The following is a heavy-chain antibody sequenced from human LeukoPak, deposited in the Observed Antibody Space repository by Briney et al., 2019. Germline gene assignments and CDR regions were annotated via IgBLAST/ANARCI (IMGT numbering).Heavy chain of an antibody. Sequence: GGAPRPSCAAPGCPFCSLSMKWGRPAPGKGVEGGSSVSDSDENTYYADSVKGRFTISRDNSRNTLFLQMDTLRAEDTAVYYCAKARSLGVTAAINYWGQGTLVTVSS. J-gene: IGHJ4*02. CDR3: AKARSLGVTAAINY. V-gene: IGHV3-23*01. CDR1: GCPFCSLS. CDR2: VSDSDENT. D-gene: IGHD2-2*02.